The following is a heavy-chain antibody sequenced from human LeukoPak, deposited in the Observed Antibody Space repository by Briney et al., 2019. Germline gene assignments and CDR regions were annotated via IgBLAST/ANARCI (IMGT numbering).Heavy chain of an antibody. V-gene: IGHV3-7*01. J-gene: IGHJ4*02. CDR2: IRQDGGEN. CDR1: GFTFSNYW. Sequence: GGSLRLSCAASGFTFSNYWMGWVRQAPGKGLEWVANIRQDGGENHYVDSVKGRFTISRDNARNSLYLQMNSLRAEDTAVYYCTEWSSSGSYYTEWGQGTLVTVSS. CDR3: TEWSSSGSYYTE. D-gene: IGHD3-10*01.